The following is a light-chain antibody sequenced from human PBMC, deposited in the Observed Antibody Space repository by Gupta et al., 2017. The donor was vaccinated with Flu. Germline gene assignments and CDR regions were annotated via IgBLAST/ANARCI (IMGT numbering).Light chain of an antibody. CDR3: PAWDSSRNHQV. CDR1: GNNIGSKP. J-gene: IGLJ2*01. Sequence: TVSFSCGGNNIGSKPVHWYQQHPGTAPERLIRGNGQRPSGVPERLSGSKSGTTATLAISRLQARDEADYYCPAWDSSRNHQVFGGGTKLTVL. CDR2: GNG. V-gene: IGLV1-44*01.